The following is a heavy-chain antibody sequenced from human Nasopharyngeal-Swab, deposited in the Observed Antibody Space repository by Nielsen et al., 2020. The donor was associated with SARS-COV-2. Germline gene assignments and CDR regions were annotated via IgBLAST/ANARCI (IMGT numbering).Heavy chain of an antibody. D-gene: IGHD2-2*01. V-gene: IGHV5-51*01. CDR2: IYPGDSDT. CDR3: ARLWECSSTSCYADLGWFDP. Sequence: KVSCKGSGYSFTSYWIGWVRQMPGKGLEWMGIIYPGDSDTRYSPSFQGQVTISADKSISTAYPQWSSLKASDTAMYYCARLWECSSTSCYADLGWFDPWGQGTLVTVSS. CDR1: GYSFTSYW. J-gene: IGHJ5*02.